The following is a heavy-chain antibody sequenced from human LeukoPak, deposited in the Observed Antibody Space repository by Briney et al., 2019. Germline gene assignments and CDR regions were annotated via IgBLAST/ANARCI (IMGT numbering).Heavy chain of an antibody. D-gene: IGHD3-22*01. V-gene: IGHV4-31*03. Sequence: SQTLSLTCTVSGGSISSGGYYWSWIRQHPGKGLEWIGHIYYSGSTYYNPSLKSRVTISVDTPKNQFSLKLSSVTAADTAVYYCASRRDSSGYERHWGQGTLVTVSS. CDR1: GGSISSGGYY. CDR3: ASRRDSSGYERH. J-gene: IGHJ4*02. CDR2: IYYSGST.